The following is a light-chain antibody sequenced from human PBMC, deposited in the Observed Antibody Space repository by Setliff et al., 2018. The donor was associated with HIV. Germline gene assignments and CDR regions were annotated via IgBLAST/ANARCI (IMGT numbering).Light chain of an antibody. V-gene: IGLV2-14*01. J-gene: IGLJ1*01. CDR3: NSKTGTITYV. CDR1: SSDVGGYDY. CDR2: EVS. Sequence: QSVLTQPASVSGSPGQSITISCTGTSSDVGGYDYVSWYQQHPDKAPKLMIYEVSNRPSGVSNRFSGSKSGSTASLTISGLQAEGEADYYCNSKTGTITYVFGTGTKVTVL.